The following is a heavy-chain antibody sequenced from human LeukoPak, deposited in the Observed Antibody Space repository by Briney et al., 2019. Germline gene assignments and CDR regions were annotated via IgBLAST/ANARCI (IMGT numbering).Heavy chain of an antibody. D-gene: IGHD3-22*01. V-gene: IGHV4-34*01. CDR3: ARGRYYDSSDMKKKFDY. CDR2: INHSGST. CDR1: GGSFSGYY. J-gene: IGHJ4*02. Sequence: SETLSLTCAVYGGSFSGYYWSWIRQPLGKGLEWIGEINHSGSTNYNPSLKSRVTISVDTSKNQFSLKLSSVTAADTAVYYCARGRYYDSSDMKKKFDYWGQGTLVTVSS.